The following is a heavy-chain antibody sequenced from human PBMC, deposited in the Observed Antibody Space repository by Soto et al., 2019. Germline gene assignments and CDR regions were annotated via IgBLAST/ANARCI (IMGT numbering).Heavy chain of an antibody. V-gene: IGHV3-48*03. CDR1: GFTFSSYE. Sequence: GGSLRLSCAASGFTFSSYEMNWVRRAPGKGLEWVSYISSSGSTIYYADSVKGRFTISRDNAKNSLYLQMNSLRAEDTAVYYCARGSPFITMIVVVIRPPDYWGQGTLVTVSS. J-gene: IGHJ4*02. CDR2: ISSSGSTI. CDR3: ARGSPFITMIVVVIRPPDY. D-gene: IGHD3-22*01.